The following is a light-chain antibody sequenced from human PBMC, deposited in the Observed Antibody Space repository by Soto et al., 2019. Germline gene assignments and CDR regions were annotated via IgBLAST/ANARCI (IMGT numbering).Light chain of an antibody. CDR3: QQYNNWPLT. Sequence: EIVMTQSPATLSVSPGERATLSCRASQSVSSNLAWYQQKPGQAPRLLIYGASTRATGIPARFSGSWSGTEFTLTISSLQSEDLAVYYCQQYNNWPLTFGQGTKLEIK. V-gene: IGKV3-15*01. CDR2: GAS. J-gene: IGKJ2*01. CDR1: QSVSSN.